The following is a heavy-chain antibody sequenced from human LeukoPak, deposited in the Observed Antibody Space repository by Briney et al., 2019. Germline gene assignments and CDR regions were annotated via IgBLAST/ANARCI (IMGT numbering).Heavy chain of an antibody. J-gene: IGHJ4*02. V-gene: IGHV3-30-3*01. CDR3: ASLDLFDY. CDR2: ISYDGSNK. D-gene: IGHD3-9*01. CDR1: GFTFNSYA. Sequence: GGSLRLSCAASGFTFNSYAMHWVRQAPGKGLEWVAVISYDGSNKYYADSVKGRFTISRDNSKNTLYLQMNSLRAEDTAVYYCASLDLFDYWGQGTLVTVSS.